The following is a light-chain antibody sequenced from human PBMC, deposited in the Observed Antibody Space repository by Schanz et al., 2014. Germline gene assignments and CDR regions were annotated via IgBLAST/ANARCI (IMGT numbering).Light chain of an antibody. CDR2: DAS. V-gene: IGKV1-5*01. CDR3: QQYNSYWG. J-gene: IGKJ1*01. CDR1: QSISTW. Sequence: DIQMTQSPSTLSASVGDRVTITCRASQSISTWLAWYQQKPGKAPKVLIYDASNLESGVPSRFSGSGSGTEFTLTISSLQTDDFATYYCQQYNSYWGFGQGTKVEI.